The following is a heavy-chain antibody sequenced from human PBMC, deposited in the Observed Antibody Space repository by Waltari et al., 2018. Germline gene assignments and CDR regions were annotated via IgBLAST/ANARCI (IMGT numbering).Heavy chain of an antibody. V-gene: IGHV4-34*01. CDR2: INHRGST. CDR1: GGSFSGYY. J-gene: IGHJ4*02. D-gene: IGHD1-7*01. Sequence: QVQLQQWGAGLLKPSETLSLTCAVYGGSFSGYYWSWIRQPPGKGLEWIGEINHRGSTNYNPSLKSRVTISVDTSKNQFSLKLSSVTAADTAVYYCARRLNWNYGLYYFDYWGQGTLVTVSS. CDR3: ARRLNWNYGLYYFDY.